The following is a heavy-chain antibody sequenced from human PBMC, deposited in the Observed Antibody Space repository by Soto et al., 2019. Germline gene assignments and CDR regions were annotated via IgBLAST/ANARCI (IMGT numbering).Heavy chain of an antibody. CDR2: IYYSGSP. CDR1: GGSITNHY. D-gene: IGHD6-13*01. Sequence: SETLSLTCTVSGGSITNHYWSWIRQPPGKGLEWIGYIYYSGSPNYNPSLRSRVTISVDTSKNQFFLKLNSVTAADTAVYYCARAGSSWYGKSDYWGQGILVTAPQ. V-gene: IGHV4-59*11. CDR3: ARAGSSWYGKSDY. J-gene: IGHJ4*01.